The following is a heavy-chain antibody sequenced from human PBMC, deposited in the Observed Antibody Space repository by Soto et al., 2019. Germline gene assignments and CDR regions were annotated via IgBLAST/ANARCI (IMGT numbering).Heavy chain of an antibody. J-gene: IGHJ5*02. V-gene: IGHV1-69*13. CDR2: IIPIFGTA. Sequence: GASVKVSCKASGGTFSSYAISWGRQAPGQGLEWMGGIIPIFGTANYAQKFQGRVTITADESTSTAYMELSSLRSEDTAVYYCARTRGYSYGHSNWFDPWGQGTLVTVSS. CDR3: ARTRGYSYGHSNWFDP. CDR1: GGTFSSYA. D-gene: IGHD5-18*01.